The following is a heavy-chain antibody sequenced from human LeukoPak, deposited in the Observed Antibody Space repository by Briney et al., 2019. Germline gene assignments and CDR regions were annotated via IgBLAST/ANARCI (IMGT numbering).Heavy chain of an antibody. CDR2: TSSDLNVK. CDR1: GFTFRSCG. V-gene: IGHV3-30*03. CDR3: AREGYYGSGSPPSLYFDY. J-gene: IGHJ4*02. D-gene: IGHD3-10*01. Sequence: GGSLRLSCAASGFTFRSCGMSWVRQAPGKGLEWVAVTSSDLNVKLYADSVKGRFTISRDNSRSTLYLQMNSLRPEDTAIYYCAREGYYGSGSPPSLYFDYWGQGTLVTVSS.